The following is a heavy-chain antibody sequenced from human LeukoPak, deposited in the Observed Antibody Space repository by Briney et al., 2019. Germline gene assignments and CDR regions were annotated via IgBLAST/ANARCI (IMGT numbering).Heavy chain of an antibody. CDR2: INPNSGGT. CDR3: ARDQAHYYGSGSYYRAFDI. V-gene: IGHV1-2*02. CDR1: GYTFTGYY. D-gene: IGHD3-10*01. J-gene: IGHJ3*02. Sequence: ASVKVSCKASGYTFTGYYMHWVRQAPGQGLEWMGWINPNSGGTNYAQKFQGRVTMTRDTSISTAYMELSRLRSDDTAVYYCARDQAHYYGSGSYYRAFDIWGQGTMVTVSS.